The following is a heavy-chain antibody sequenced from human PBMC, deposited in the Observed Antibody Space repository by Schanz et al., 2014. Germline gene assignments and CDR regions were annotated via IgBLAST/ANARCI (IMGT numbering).Heavy chain of an antibody. V-gene: IGHV3-48*01. CDR2: ISSSSSTI. D-gene: IGHD2-8*02. CDR1: TFTFSSYS. CDR3: AKTLFPGGTQTFGN. Sequence: EVQLVESGGGLVQPGGSLRLSCAASTFTFSSYSMNWVRQAPGKGLEWISYISSSSSTIYHADSVKGRFTISRDNSKSTLYVEMNSLRVEDTAVYYCAKTLFPGGTQTFGNWGRGTLVAVSA. J-gene: IGHJ4*02.